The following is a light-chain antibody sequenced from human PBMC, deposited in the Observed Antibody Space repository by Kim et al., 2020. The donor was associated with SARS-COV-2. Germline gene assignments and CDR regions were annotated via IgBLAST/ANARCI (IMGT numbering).Light chain of an antibody. Sequence: DIVMTQSPLSLPVTPGEPASISCRSSQSLLHSNGYNYLDWYLQKPGQSPQLLIYLGSNRASGVPDRFSGSGSGTDFTLKISRVKAEDVGVYYCMQALQTRLTFGGGTKVDIK. CDR1: QSLLHSNGYNY. V-gene: IGKV2-28*01. J-gene: IGKJ4*01. CDR2: LGS. CDR3: MQALQTRLT.